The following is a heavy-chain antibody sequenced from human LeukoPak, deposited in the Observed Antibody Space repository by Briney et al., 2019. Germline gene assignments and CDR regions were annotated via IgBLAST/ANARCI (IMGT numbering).Heavy chain of an antibody. Sequence: GGSLRLSCAASGFTFSHYWMSWVRQAPGKGLEWVSSISSSSSYIYYADSVKGRFTISRDNAKNSLYLQMNSLRAEDTAVYYCASSLPFDYWGQGTLVTVSS. CDR3: ASSLPFDY. V-gene: IGHV3-21*01. J-gene: IGHJ4*02. CDR2: ISSSSSYI. CDR1: GFTFSHYW.